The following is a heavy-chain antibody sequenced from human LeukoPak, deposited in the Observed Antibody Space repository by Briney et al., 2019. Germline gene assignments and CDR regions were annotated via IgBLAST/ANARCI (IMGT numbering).Heavy chain of an antibody. J-gene: IGHJ4*02. Sequence: GGSLRLSCAASGFTFSSYGMHWVRQAPGKGLEWVAVIWYDGSNKYYADSVKGRFTISRDNSKNTLYLQMNSLRAEDTAVYYCARDRSIAAAGKYFDYWGQGTLVTVSS. V-gene: IGHV3-33*01. CDR3: ARDRSIAAAGKYFDY. CDR2: IWYDGSNK. D-gene: IGHD6-13*01. CDR1: GFTFSSYG.